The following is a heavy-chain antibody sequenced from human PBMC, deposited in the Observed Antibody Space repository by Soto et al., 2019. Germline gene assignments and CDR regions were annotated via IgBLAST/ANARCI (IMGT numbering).Heavy chain of an antibody. D-gene: IGHD2-21*01. V-gene: IGHV4-31*03. CDR3: ARDSLGDGYNLDASDI. CDR2: IYYSGST. J-gene: IGHJ3*02. Sequence: SETLSLTCTVSGGSISSGGYYWSWIRQHPGKGLEWIGYIYYSGSTYYNPSLKSRVTISVDTSKNQFSLKLSSVTAADTAVYYCARDSLGDGYNLDASDIWGQGTMVTVSS. CDR1: GGSISSGGYY.